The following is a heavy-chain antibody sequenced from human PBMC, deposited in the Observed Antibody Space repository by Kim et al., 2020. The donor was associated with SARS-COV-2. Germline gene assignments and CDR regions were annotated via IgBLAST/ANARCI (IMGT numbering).Heavy chain of an antibody. V-gene: IGHV1-2*05. Sequence: ASVKVSCKSSGYTFTGYYMHWVRQAPGQGLEWMGRINPNSGGTNYAQKFQGRVTMTRDTSISTAYMELSRLRSDDTVVYYCAREGYGDYGPHYGMDVWGQGTTVTVSS. J-gene: IGHJ6*02. CDR2: INPNSGGT. CDR1: GYTFTGYY. D-gene: IGHD4-17*01. CDR3: AREGYGDYGPHYGMDV.